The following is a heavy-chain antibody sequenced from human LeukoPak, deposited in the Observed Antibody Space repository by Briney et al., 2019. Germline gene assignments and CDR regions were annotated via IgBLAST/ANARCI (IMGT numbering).Heavy chain of an antibody. J-gene: IGHJ6*02. CDR1: GFTFSSYW. D-gene: IGHD1-26*01. CDR3: EGGPSYGMDV. V-gene: IGHV3-7*01. Sequence: GGSLRLSCEASGFTFSSYWMSWVRQAPGKGLEGVANIKQDGSEKYYVDSVKGRFTISRDNAKNSLYLQMNSLRAEDTAVYYCEGGPSYGMDVWGQGTTVTVSS. CDR2: IKQDGSEK.